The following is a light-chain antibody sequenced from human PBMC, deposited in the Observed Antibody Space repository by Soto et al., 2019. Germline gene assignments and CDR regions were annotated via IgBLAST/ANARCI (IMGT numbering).Light chain of an antibody. J-gene: IGKJ1*01. CDR1: QGVRNE. Sequence: AIQMTQSPSSLSASVGDRVTITCRASQGVRNELAWYQQRPGKAPNLLIYASSTLQSGVPSRSSGSGPGTDSPPTNNPLPPDDFATSYCLQDSASPRTFAQGPRVDIK. CDR2: ASS. V-gene: IGKV1-6*01. CDR3: LQDSASPRT.